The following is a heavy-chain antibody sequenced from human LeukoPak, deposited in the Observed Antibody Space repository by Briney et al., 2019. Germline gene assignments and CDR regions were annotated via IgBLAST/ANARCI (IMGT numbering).Heavy chain of an antibody. CDR2: IYTSGST. V-gene: IGHV4-4*07. D-gene: IGHD2-2*03. CDR3: ARGNHPGYCSSTSCQSYYYYMDV. J-gene: IGHJ6*03. CDR1: GGSISSYY. Sequence: SETLSLTCTVSGGSISSYYWSWIRQPAGKGLEWIGRIYTSGSTNYNPSLKSRVTMSVYTSKNQFSLKLSSVTAADTAVYYCARGNHPGYCSSTSCQSYYYYMDVWGKGTTVTVSS.